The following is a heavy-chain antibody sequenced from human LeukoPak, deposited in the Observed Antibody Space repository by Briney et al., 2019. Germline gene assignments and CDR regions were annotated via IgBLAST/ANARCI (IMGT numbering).Heavy chain of an antibody. Sequence: SETLSLTCTVSGGSISSSSYYWGRIRQPPGKGLEWIGSIYYSGSTYYNPSLKSRVTISVDTSKNQFSLKLSSVTAADTAVYYCARYVDTAMVTRVDPWGQGTLVTVSS. CDR1: GGSISSSSYY. CDR2: IYYSGST. J-gene: IGHJ5*02. D-gene: IGHD5-18*01. CDR3: ARYVDTAMVTRVDP. V-gene: IGHV4-39*01.